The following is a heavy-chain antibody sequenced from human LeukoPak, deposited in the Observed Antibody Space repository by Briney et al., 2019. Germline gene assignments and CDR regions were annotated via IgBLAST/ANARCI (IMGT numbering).Heavy chain of an antibody. D-gene: IGHD6-19*01. CDR1: GFTFSSYA. CDR3: ARDLAVAGTPGY. J-gene: IGHJ4*02. V-gene: IGHV3-23*01. CDR2: ISGSGGST. Sequence: GGSLRLSCAASGFTFSSYAMSWVRQAPGKGLEWVSAISGSGGSTYYADSVKGRFTISRDNAKNSLYLQMNSLRAEDTAVYYCARDLAVAGTPGYWGQGTLVTVSS.